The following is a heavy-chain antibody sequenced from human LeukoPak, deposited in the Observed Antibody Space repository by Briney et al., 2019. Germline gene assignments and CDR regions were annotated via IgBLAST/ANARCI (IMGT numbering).Heavy chain of an antibody. Sequence: GGSLRLSCAASGFTFDDYGMSWVRQAPGKGLEWVSGINWNGGSTGYADSVKGRFTISRDNAKNSLYLQMNSLRAEDTDLYHCARHGYSGYVGYYYYYYGMDVWGQGTTVTVSS. D-gene: IGHD5-12*01. J-gene: IGHJ6*02. CDR2: INWNGGST. CDR3: ARHGYSGYVGYYYYYYGMDV. V-gene: IGHV3-20*01. CDR1: GFTFDDYG.